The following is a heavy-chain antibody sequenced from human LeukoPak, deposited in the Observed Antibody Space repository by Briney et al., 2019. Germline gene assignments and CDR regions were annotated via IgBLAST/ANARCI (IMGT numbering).Heavy chain of an antibody. CDR2: INPNSGGT. CDR3: ATGKNPLYYYGSGNNWFDP. D-gene: IGHD3-10*01. V-gene: IGHV1-2*02. J-gene: IGHJ5*02. CDR1: GYTFTGYY. Sequence: ASVKVSCKASGYTFTGYYMHWVRQAPGQGLEWMGWINPNSGGTNYAQKFQGRVTMTRDTSISTAYMELSSLRSEDTAVYYCATGKNPLYYYGSGNNWFDPWGQGTLVTVSS.